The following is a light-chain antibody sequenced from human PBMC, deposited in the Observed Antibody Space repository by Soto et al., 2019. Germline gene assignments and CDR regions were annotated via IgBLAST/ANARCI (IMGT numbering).Light chain of an antibody. Sequence: EIVLTQSPGTLSLSPGERATLSCRASQSVSSSYLAWYQQKPGQAHRLLIYGASSRATGIPDRFRGSGSGTYFTITISRLEPEDFAVYYCQQYGSSPPTFGQGTKVEIK. CDR3: QQYGSSPPT. J-gene: IGKJ1*01. CDR2: GAS. CDR1: QSVSSSY. V-gene: IGKV3-20*01.